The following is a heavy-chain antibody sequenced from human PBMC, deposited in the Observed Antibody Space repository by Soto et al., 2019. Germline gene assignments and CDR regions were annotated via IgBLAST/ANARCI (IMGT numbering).Heavy chain of an antibody. Sequence: QVQLVESGGGVVQPGRSLRLSCAASGFTFSSYGMHWVRQAPGKGLEWVAVISYDGSNKYYADSVKGRFTISRDNSKNKLYLQMNSLRAEDTAVDYCAKERNRYSCYDIFDYWGQGTLVTVSS. J-gene: IGHJ4*02. V-gene: IGHV3-30*18. CDR2: ISYDGSNK. CDR1: GFTFSSYG. CDR3: AKERNRYSCYDIFDY. D-gene: IGHD5-12*01.